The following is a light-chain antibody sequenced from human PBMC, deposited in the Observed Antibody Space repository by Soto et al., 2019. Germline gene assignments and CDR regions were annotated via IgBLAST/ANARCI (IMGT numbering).Light chain of an antibody. V-gene: IGKV1-39*01. Sequence: DIQMTQSPTSLSSSVGDRVTITCRASQTIPNYLSWYQQKPGNAPMLLTYAASNLQSGVPSRFSGRGSGTDFTLSITSLQHGDFATYDGQQSYRTPGTFRRGPKVEI. CDR1: QTIPNY. CDR3: QQSYRTPGT. J-gene: IGKJ4*01. CDR2: AAS.